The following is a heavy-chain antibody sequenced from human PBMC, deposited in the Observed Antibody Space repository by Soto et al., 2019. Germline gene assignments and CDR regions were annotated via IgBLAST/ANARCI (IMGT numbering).Heavy chain of an antibody. J-gene: IGHJ4*02. Sequence: GGSLRLSCAASGFTFDDYAMRWVRQTPGKGLEWVSGINWNRGSIGYADSVKGRFTISKDIANNSLYLQMNSLRAEDTGLYYCAKALSGYTYGPFDYWGQGTQVTVSS. CDR1: GFTFDDYA. D-gene: IGHD5-18*01. CDR2: INWNRGSI. V-gene: IGHV3-9*01. CDR3: AKALSGYTYGPFDY.